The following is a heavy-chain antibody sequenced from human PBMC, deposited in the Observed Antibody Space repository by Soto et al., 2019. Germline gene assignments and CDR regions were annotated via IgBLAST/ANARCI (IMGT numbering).Heavy chain of an antibody. CDR2: ISGSGGST. CDR1: GFTFSSYA. J-gene: IGHJ3*02. Sequence: RLSCAASGFTFSSYAMSWVRQAPGKGLEWVSAISGSGGSTYYADSVKGRFTISRDNSKNTLYLQMDSLRAEDTAVYYCAKFGQMRLHYDYVWGSYRQGAFDIWGQGTMVTV. D-gene: IGHD3-16*02. CDR3: AKFGQMRLHYDYVWGSYRQGAFDI. V-gene: IGHV3-23*01.